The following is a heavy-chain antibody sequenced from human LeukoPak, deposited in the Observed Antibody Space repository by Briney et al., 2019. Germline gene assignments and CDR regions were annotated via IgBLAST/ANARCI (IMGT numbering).Heavy chain of an antibody. CDR2: IYYSGST. CDR1: GGSISSSSYY. Sequence: SETLSLTCTISGGSISSSSYYWDWIRQYPGKGLEWLGTIYYSGSTYYNASLKSRLFISVDTSNNQFSLRLSFVTAADTAVYYCARRRYYDATGYLDWGQGTLITVSS. CDR3: ARRRYYDATGYLD. V-gene: IGHV4-39*01. D-gene: IGHD3-22*01. J-gene: IGHJ1*01.